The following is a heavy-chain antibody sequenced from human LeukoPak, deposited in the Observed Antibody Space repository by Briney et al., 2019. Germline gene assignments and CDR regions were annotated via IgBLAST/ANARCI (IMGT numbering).Heavy chain of an antibody. CDR1: EFTISSNY. Sequence: GGSLRLSCTASEFTISSNYMRVRQAPGKGLECIAVIYVGDHMYFADSVRGRFTISRDNSKNTLYLQMDSLRVGDTAIYYCARASSDRDYWGQGTLVAVSS. J-gene: IGHJ4*02. CDR2: IYVGDHM. CDR3: ARASSDRDY. V-gene: IGHV3-53*01.